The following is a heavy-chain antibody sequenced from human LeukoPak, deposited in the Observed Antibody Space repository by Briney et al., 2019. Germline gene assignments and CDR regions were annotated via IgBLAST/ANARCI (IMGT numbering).Heavy chain of an antibody. J-gene: IGHJ4*02. V-gene: IGHV4-59*01. CDR1: GGSISSYY. Sequence: SETLSLTCTVSGGSISSYYWNWIRQPPGKGLEWIGYIYYSGTTNYNPSLKSRVSMSVDTSKNQFSLKLSSVTAADTAVYYCATTPRVWGQGTLVTVSS. CDR2: IYYSGTT. CDR3: ATTPRV.